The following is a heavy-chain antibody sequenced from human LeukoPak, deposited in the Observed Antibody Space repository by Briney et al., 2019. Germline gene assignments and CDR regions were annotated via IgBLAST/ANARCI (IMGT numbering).Heavy chain of an antibody. CDR2: FYDSGST. D-gene: IGHD3-9*01. J-gene: IGHJ6*02. Sequence: SETLSLTCTVSGSISSSNFYWGWIRQPPGKGLEWIGSFYDSGSTYYNPSLKSRVTISVDRSKNQFSLKLSSVTAADTAVYYCARGTGRNYDILTGYYGMDVWGQGTTVTVSS. V-gene: IGHV4-39*07. CDR1: GSISSSNFY. CDR3: ARGTGRNYDILTGYYGMDV.